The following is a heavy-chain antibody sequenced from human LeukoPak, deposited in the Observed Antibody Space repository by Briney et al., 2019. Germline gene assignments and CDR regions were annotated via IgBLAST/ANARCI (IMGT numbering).Heavy chain of an antibody. D-gene: IGHD3-16*01. CDR1: GGSMSSYY. Sequence: SETLSLTCTVSGGSMSSYYWSWIRQPPGKGLEWIGYIYYSGSTNYNPSLKSRVTISVDTPKNQFTLKLSSVTAADTAVYYCARGRYGWLPFDYWGQGTLVTVSS. CDR3: ARGRYGWLPFDY. J-gene: IGHJ4*02. CDR2: IYYSGST. V-gene: IGHV4-59*01.